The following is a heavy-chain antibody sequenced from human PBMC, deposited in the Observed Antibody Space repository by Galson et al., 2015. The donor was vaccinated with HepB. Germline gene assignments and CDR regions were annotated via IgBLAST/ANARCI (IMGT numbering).Heavy chain of an antibody. J-gene: IGHJ5*02. V-gene: IGHV4-59*01. Sequence: LSLTCTVSGDSIGSYYWSWIRQPPGKGLEWIGYIYYSGSTNYNPSLKSRVTISVDTSKNQFSLKLSSVTAADTAVYYCARDREGYSSSWYNWFDPWGQGTLVTVSS. D-gene: IGHD6-13*01. CDR1: GDSIGSYY. CDR3: ARDREGYSSSWYNWFDP. CDR2: IYYSGST.